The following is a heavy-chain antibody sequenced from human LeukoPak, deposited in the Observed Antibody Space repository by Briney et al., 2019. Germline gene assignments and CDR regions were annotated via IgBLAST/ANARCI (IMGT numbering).Heavy chain of an antibody. V-gene: IGHV3-30*18. J-gene: IGHJ5*02. CDR2: ISYDGSNK. D-gene: IGHD6-6*01. Sequence: GGYLRLSCAASGFTFSSYGMHWVRQAPGKGLEWVAVISYDGSNKYYADSVKGRFTISRDNSKNTLYLQMNSLRAEDTAVYYCAKDTGSSWFDPWGQGTLVTVSS. CDR1: GFTFSSYG. CDR3: AKDTGSSWFDP.